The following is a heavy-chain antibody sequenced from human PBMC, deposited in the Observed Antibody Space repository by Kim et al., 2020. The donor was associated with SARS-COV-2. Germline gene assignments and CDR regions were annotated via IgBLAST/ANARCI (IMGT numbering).Heavy chain of an antibody. CDR2: ISDEGDVT. V-gene: IGHV3-23*01. Sequence: GGSLRLSCVASGLTFSKFAMTWVRQAPGKGLEWVSGISDEGDVTHYADSVRGRFTISRDNSKNSRYLHMSSLRPADTAVYYCAKVDDTRCYTAGHFDDWG. D-gene: IGHD2-2*01. CDR3: AKVDDTRCYTAGHFDD. J-gene: IGHJ4*01. CDR1: GLTFSKFA.